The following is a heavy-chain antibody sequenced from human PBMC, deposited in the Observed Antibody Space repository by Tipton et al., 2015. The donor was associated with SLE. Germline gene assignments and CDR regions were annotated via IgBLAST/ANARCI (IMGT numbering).Heavy chain of an antibody. D-gene: IGHD2-15*01. Sequence: SLRLSCAASGFIFSSYGMHWVRQAPGKGLEWVAFIRNDGSNEYYVDSVKGRFTISRDNSKNVLCLQMNSLRAEDTGLYYCVKESRIAATVIYNWIESWGQGALVTVSS. CDR3: VKESRIAATVIYNWIES. CDR2: IRNDGSNE. V-gene: IGHV3-30*02. CDR1: GFIFSSYG. J-gene: IGHJ5*01.